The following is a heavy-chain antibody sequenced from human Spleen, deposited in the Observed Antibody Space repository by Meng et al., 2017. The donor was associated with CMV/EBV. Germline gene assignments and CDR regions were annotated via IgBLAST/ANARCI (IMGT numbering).Heavy chain of an antibody. Sequence: GGSLRLSCAASGFTFSSYEMNWVRQAPGKGLEWVSYISSSGSTIYYADSVKGRFTISRDNAKTSVYLQMNSLRDEDTAVYYCAKEASHSSSWYAARIDYWGQGTLVTVSS. D-gene: IGHD6-13*01. CDR1: GFTFSSYE. CDR2: ISSSGSTI. CDR3: AKEASHSSSWYAARIDY. J-gene: IGHJ4*02. V-gene: IGHV3-48*03.